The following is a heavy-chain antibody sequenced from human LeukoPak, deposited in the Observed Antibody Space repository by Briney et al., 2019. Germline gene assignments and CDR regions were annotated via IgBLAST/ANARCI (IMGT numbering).Heavy chain of an antibody. D-gene: IGHD6-13*01. CDR2: IKQDGSEK. Sequence: GGSLRLSCAASGFTFSSYWMSCVRQAPGKGLEWVANIKQDGSEKYYVDSVKGRFTISRDNAKNSLYLQLKSLRAEDTAVYYCARIAAAGPYYYYYMDVWGKGTTVTVSS. V-gene: IGHV3-7*01. J-gene: IGHJ6*03. CDR3: ARIAAAGPYYYYYMDV. CDR1: GFTFSSYW.